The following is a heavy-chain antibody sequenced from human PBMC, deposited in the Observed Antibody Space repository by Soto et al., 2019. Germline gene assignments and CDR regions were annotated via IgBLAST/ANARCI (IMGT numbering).Heavy chain of an antibody. J-gene: IGHJ4*02. CDR3: AESRTGTTSHTVFEFDY. CDR1: GGSISSSSYY. D-gene: IGHD4-17*01. Sequence: QLQLQESGPGLVKPSETLSLTCTVSGGSISSSSYYWGWIRQPPGKGLEWIGSIYYSGSTYYNPFLKSRVTISVDTSKNQFSRKLSSVTAADTAVYYCAESRTGTTSHTVFEFDYGGQGTLVTVAS. CDR2: IYYSGST. V-gene: IGHV4-39*01.